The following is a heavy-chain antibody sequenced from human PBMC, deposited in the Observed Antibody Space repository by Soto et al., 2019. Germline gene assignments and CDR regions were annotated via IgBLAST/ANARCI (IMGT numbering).Heavy chain of an antibody. CDR2: IIPIFGTA. D-gene: IGHD2-15*01. Sequence: QVQLVQSGAEVKKPGSSVKVSCKASGGTFSSYAISWVRQAPGQGLEWMGGIIPIFGTANYAQKLQGRVTLAAYESTSTAYMELSSLRSEDAAVYYCARHHGGRGSYYGMDVWGQGTTVTVSS. V-gene: IGHV1-69*12. CDR3: ARHHGGRGSYYGMDV. CDR1: GGTFSSYA. J-gene: IGHJ6*02.